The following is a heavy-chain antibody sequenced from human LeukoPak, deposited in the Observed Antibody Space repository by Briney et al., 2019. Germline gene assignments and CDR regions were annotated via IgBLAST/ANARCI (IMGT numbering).Heavy chain of an antibody. CDR2: IIPILGIA. D-gene: IGHD3-3*01. J-gene: IGHJ4*02. Sequence: ASVKVSCKASAYTFTGYYMHWVRQAPGQGLEWMGRIIPILGIANYAQKFQGRVTITADKSTSTAYMELSSLRSEDTAVYYCARDIYEYYFDYWGQGTLVTVSS. CDR3: ARDIYEYYFDY. V-gene: IGHV1-69*04. CDR1: AYTFTGYY.